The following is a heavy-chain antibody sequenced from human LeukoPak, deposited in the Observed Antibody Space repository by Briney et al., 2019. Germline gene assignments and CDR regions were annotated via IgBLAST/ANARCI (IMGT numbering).Heavy chain of an antibody. CDR3: AIDCGTSCYMGGY. J-gene: IGHJ4*02. CDR1: GFTFSSYA. V-gene: IGHV3-21*01. D-gene: IGHD2-2*02. CDR2: IIKSGSHI. Sequence: PGRSLRLSCAASGFTFSSYAMHWVRQAPGKGLEWVSAIIKSGSHIYYADSVKGRFTISRDNANNSLYLQMTGLRAEDTAVYYCAIDCGTSCYMGGYWGQGTLVTVSS.